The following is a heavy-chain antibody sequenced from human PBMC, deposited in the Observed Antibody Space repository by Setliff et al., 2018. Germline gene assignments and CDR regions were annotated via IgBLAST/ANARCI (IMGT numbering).Heavy chain of an antibody. V-gene: IGHV3-30*18. Sequence: PGGSLRLSCAASGFTFYNYWMHWVRQSPGEGLEWVAAISYSGSDTYYADSVKGRFSISRDNSRDTLFLQMNRLRAEDTAFYYCAKVITAIGYPPFDSWGQGVLVTVSS. CDR1: GFTFYNYW. CDR2: ISYSGSDT. J-gene: IGHJ4*02. D-gene: IGHD6-13*01. CDR3: AKVITAIGYPPFDS.